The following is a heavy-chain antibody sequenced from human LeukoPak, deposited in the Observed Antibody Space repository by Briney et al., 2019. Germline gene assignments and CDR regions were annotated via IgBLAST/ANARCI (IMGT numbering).Heavy chain of an antibody. D-gene: IGHD2-21*01. Sequence: ETLSLTCTLPGDSISSYYRSWIPPPAGEGLEWLGRIYTSGSPNYNPSLKSRVSMSVDTAKNQFSLKLSSVTAGDKAVDFCARGGYFQGRVFDYWGQGTLVTVSS. J-gene: IGHJ4*02. CDR3: ARGGYFQGRVFDY. V-gene: IGHV4-4*07. CDR2: IYTSGSP. CDR1: GDSISSYY.